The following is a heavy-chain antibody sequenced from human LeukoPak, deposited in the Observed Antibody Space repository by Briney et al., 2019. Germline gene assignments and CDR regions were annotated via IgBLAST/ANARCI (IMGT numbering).Heavy chain of an antibody. Sequence: SETLSLTCTVSCVSISSYYWSWIRQPPGKGLEWIGCIYYSGGTKYNPSLQSRVTISIDTSTNHFSLKVNSVTAADTAVYYCARSRNYYYYYAMDVWGQGTTVTVSS. D-gene: IGHD2-2*01. CDR1: CVSISSYY. V-gene: IGHV4-59*08. J-gene: IGHJ6*02. CDR2: IYYSGGT. CDR3: ARSRNYYYYYAMDV.